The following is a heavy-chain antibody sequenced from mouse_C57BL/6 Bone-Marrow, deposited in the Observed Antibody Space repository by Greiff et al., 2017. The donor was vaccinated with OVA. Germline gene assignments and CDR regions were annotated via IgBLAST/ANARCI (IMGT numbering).Heavy chain of an antibody. V-gene: IGHV1-81*01. CDR2: IYPRSGNT. J-gene: IGHJ3*01. Sequence: VQLQQSGAELARPGASVKLSCKASGYTFTSYGISWVKQRTGQGLEWIGEIYPRSGNTYYNEKFKGKATLTADKSSSTAYMELRSLTSADSAVYFCAREGETAQATAWFAYWGQGTLVTVSA. CDR3: AREGETAQATAWFAY. CDR1: GYTFTSYG. D-gene: IGHD3-2*02.